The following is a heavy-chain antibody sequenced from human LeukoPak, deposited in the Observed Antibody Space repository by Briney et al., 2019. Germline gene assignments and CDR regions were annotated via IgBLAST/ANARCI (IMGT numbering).Heavy chain of an antibody. CDR2: ITAYNDNT. D-gene: IGHD3-10*01. CDR3: ARALLWFGEPSHIDY. Sequence: ASVMGSCKASGYTFTGYGISWVRQAPGKGLEWMGWITAYNDNTNYAQKLQGRVTMTTDTSTSTAYMELRSLRSDDTAVYYCARALLWFGEPSHIDYWGQGTLVTASS. CDR1: GYTFTGYG. V-gene: IGHV1-18*01. J-gene: IGHJ4*02.